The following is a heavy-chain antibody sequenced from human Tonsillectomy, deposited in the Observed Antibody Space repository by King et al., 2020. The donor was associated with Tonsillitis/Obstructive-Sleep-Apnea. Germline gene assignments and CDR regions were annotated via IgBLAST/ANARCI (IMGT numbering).Heavy chain of an antibody. CDR3: ARASEGAHYYYYMDV. CDR2: IYYSGST. V-gene: IGHV4-59*01. CDR1: GGSISSYY. Sequence: VPLQESGPGLVKPSETLSLTCTVSGGSISSYYWSWIRQPPGKGLEWIGYIYYSGSTNYNPSLKSRVTISVDTSKNQFSLKLSSVTAADTAVYYCARASEGAHYYYYMDVWGKGTTVTVSS. J-gene: IGHJ6*03. D-gene: IGHD3-16*01.